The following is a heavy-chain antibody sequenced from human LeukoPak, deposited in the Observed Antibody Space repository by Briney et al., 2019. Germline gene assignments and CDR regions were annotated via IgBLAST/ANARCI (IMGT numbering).Heavy chain of an antibody. D-gene: IGHD3-10*01. CDR3: AREIKIQGFRAFDY. J-gene: IGHJ4*02. Sequence: GGSLRLSCAASGFAITEYWMHWVRRTPGKGLMWVSRINDGGTYTAYADSVKGRFTVSRDNAANTLNSLRVEDTAIYYCAREIKIQGFRAFDYWGQGTPVTVSS. CDR1: GFAITEYW. CDR2: INDGGTYT. V-gene: IGHV3-74*01.